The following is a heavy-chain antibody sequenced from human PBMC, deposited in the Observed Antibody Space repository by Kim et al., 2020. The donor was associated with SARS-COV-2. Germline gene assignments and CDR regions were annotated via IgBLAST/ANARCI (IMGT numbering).Heavy chain of an antibody. CDR3: TSSRGGNLYDF. CDR2: ST. J-gene: IGHJ4*02. D-gene: IGHD2-15*01. V-gene: IGHV4-59*12. Sequence: STNSPPSLKSRVTLSVDTSKNQFSLKLSSVTAADTAVYYCTSSRGGNLYDFWGQGTLVTVSS.